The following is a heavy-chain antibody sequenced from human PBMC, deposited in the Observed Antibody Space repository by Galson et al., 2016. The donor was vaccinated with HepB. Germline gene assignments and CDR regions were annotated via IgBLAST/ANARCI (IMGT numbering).Heavy chain of an antibody. J-gene: IGHJ4*02. Sequence: FLRLSCAASGFSFSNSRMSWVRQSPGRGPEWVSGITRRGDATHYADFVKGRFTISRDNSKNTLYLYMNNLTAGDTAIYYCGKHGGFDYWGQGALVTVSS. CDR1: GFSFSNSR. CDR3: GKHGGFDY. D-gene: IGHD3-16*01. V-gene: IGHV3-23*01. CDR2: ITRRGDAT.